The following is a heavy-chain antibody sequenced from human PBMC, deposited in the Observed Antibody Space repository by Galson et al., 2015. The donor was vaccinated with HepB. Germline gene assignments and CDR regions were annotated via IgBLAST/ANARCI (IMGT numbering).Heavy chain of an antibody. J-gene: IGHJ4*02. CDR2: IIPIFGTA. V-gene: IGHV1-69*13. Sequence: SVKVSCKASGGTFGNYDISWVRQAPGQGLEWMGGIIPIFGTANYAQKFQGRVTITADESTRTVYMDLSSLRAEDTAVYYCARDSSGWMDYWSQGTLVTVSS. CDR1: GGTFGNYD. CDR3: ARDSSGWMDY. D-gene: IGHD6-19*01.